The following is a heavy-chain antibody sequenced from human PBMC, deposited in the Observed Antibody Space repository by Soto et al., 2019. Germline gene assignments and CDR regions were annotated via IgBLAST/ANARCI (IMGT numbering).Heavy chain of an antibody. CDR1: GGYISSYY. Sequence: SETLSLTCTVSGGYISSYYLSWIRQHPGKGLEWIGYIYYSGSTNYNPSLKSRVTISVDTSKNQFSLKLSSVTAADTAVYYCARDKTSSSLGWFDPWGQGTLVTVSS. D-gene: IGHD6-6*01. CDR2: IYYSGST. CDR3: ARDKTSSSLGWFDP. J-gene: IGHJ5*02. V-gene: IGHV4-59*01.